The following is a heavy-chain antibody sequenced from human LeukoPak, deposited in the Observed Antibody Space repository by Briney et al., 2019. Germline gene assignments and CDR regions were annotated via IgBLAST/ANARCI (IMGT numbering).Heavy chain of an antibody. CDR1: GGSFSGYY. Sequence: PSGTLSLTCAVYGGSFSGYYWSWIRQPPGKGLEWIGEINHSGSTNYNPSLKSRVTISVDTSKNQFSLKLSSVTAADTAVYYCARHADYWGQGTLVTVSS. V-gene: IGHV4-34*01. CDR2: INHSGST. D-gene: IGHD2-2*01. J-gene: IGHJ4*02. CDR3: ARHADY.